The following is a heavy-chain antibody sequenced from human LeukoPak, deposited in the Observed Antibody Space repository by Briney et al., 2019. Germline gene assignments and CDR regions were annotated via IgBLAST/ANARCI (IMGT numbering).Heavy chain of an antibody. V-gene: IGHV4-59*01. CDR1: GGSISSYH. Sequence: SETLSLTCTVSGGSISSYHWSWIRQPPGKGLEWIGYIYYSGSTNYNPSLKSRVTISVDTSKNQFSLKVNSVTPADTAVYYCARVVAGRRFDPWGQGTLVTVSS. D-gene: IGHD6-19*01. J-gene: IGHJ5*02. CDR3: ARVVAGRRFDP. CDR2: IYYSGST.